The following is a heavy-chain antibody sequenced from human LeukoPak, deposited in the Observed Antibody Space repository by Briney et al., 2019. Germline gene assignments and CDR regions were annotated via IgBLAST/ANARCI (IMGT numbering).Heavy chain of an antibody. Sequence: SETLSLTCTVPGVSFNNYYWTWIRQPPGKGLEWIGYIYYSGSTNYNPSLKSRVTISVDTSKNQFSLKLSSVTAADTAIYYCARDPSRTSSWYDYWGQGTLVTVSS. CDR2: IYYSGST. J-gene: IGHJ4*02. V-gene: IGHV4-59*01. CDR3: ARDPSRTSSWYDY. CDR1: GVSFNNYY. D-gene: IGHD6-13*01.